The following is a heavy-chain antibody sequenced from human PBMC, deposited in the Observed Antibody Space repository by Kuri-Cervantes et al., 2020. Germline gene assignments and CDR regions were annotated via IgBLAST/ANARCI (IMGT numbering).Heavy chain of an antibody. CDR3: AKDVGLGYSYGYWYFDY. Sequence: GGSLRLSCAASGFTFSSYGMHWVRQAPGKGLEWVAVISYDGSNKYYADSVKGRFTISGDNSKNTLYLQMNSLRAEDTAVYYCAKDVGLGYSYGYWYFDYWGQGTLVTVSS. CDR1: GFTFSSYG. CDR2: ISYDGSNK. J-gene: IGHJ4*02. V-gene: IGHV3-30*18. D-gene: IGHD5-18*01.